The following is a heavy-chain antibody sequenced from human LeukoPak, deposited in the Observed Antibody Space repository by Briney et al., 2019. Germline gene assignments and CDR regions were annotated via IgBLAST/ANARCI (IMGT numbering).Heavy chain of an antibody. D-gene: IGHD1-26*01. CDR1: GFTFSSYA. CDR2: NSGSGGST. CDR3: AKDPAVGGATGYFDY. V-gene: IGHV3-23*01. J-gene: IGHJ4*02. Sequence: GGSLRLSCAASGFTFSSYAMSWVRQAPGKGLEWVSANSGSGGSTYYADSVKGRFTISRDNSMNTLYLQMNSLRAEDTAVYYCAKDPAVGGATGYFDYWGQGTLVTVSS.